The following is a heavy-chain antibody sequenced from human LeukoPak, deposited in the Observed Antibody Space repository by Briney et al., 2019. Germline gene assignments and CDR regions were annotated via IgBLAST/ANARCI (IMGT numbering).Heavy chain of an antibody. D-gene: IGHD4-17*01. CDR1: GFTFGSYG. Sequence: GGSLRLSCAASGFTFGSYGMHWVRQAPGKGLEWVAVISFDGRNKYFGDSVKGRFSISRDNSKDTLSLQMNSLRPEDTAVYYCVKDGHSVTIFDYWGRGTLVTVSS. CDR2: ISFDGRNK. V-gene: IGHV3-30*18. J-gene: IGHJ4*02. CDR3: VKDGHSVTIFDY.